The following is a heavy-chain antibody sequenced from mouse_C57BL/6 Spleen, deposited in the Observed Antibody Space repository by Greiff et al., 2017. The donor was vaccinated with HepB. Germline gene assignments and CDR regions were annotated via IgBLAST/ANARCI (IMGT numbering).Heavy chain of an antibody. D-gene: IGHD2-1*01. V-gene: IGHV3-6*01. CDR1: GYSITSGYY. CDR2: ISYDGSN. CDR3: ARGIYYVNYFDY. Sequence: EVKLVESGPGLVKPSQSLSLTCSVTGYSITSGYYWNWIRQFPGNKLEWMGYISYDGSNNYNPSLKNRISITRDTSKNQFFLKLNSVTTEDTATYYCARGIYYVNYFDYWGQGTTLTVSS. J-gene: IGHJ2*01.